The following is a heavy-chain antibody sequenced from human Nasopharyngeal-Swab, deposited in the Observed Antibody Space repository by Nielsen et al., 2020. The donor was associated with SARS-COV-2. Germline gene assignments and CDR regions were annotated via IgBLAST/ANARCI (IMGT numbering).Heavy chain of an antibody. D-gene: IGHD6-19*01. CDR3: ARSTSSIAVAVNFDY. CDR2: IDWDDDK. J-gene: IGHJ4*02. CDR1: GFSLSTSGMC. V-gene: IGHV2-70*01. Sequence: SGPTLVKPTQTLTLTCTFSGFSLSTSGMCVSWIRQPPGKALEWLALIDWDDDKYYGTSLKTRLTISKDTSKNQVVLTMTNMDPVDTATYYCARSTSSIAVAVNFDYWGQGTLVTVSS.